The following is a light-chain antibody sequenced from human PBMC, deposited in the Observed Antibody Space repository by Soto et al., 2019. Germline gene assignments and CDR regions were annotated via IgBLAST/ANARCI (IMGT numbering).Light chain of an antibody. Sequence: QSVLTQPPSASGTPGQGVTISCSGSSSNIGTNTVNWYKQLPGTAPKLLIYSNDLRPSEVPDRFSGSKSGTSASLAISGLQSEDEADYYCEAWDDSRYGAVFGGGTQLTVL. J-gene: IGLJ2*01. V-gene: IGLV1-44*01. CDR3: EAWDDSRYGAV. CDR2: SND. CDR1: SSNIGTNT.